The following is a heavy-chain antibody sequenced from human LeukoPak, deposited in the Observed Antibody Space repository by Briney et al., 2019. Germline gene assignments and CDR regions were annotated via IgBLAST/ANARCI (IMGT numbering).Heavy chain of an antibody. CDR2: IIPILGIA. Sequence: SVKVSCKASGGTFSSYAISWVRQAPGQGLEWMGRIIPILGIANYAQKFQGRVTITADKSTSIAYMELSSLRSEDTAVYYCARDLGTSRAGTYYFDHWGQGTLVTVSS. CDR3: ARDLGTSRAGTYYFDH. D-gene: IGHD6-19*01. CDR1: GGTFSSYA. V-gene: IGHV1-69*04. J-gene: IGHJ4*02.